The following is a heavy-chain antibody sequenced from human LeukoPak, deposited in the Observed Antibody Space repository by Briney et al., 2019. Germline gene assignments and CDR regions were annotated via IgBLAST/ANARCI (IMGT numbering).Heavy chain of an antibody. CDR1: GYSISSGYY. D-gene: IGHD1-14*01. J-gene: IGHJ4*02. CDR2: IYHSGST. V-gene: IGHV4-38-2*02. Sequence: SETLSLTCTVSGYSISSGYYWGWIRQPPGKGLEWIGSIYHSGSTYYNPSLKSRVTISVDTSKNQFSLKLSSVTAADTAVYYCARGSGGVDHLQTHDYWGQGTLVTVSS. CDR3: ARGSGGVDHLQTHDY.